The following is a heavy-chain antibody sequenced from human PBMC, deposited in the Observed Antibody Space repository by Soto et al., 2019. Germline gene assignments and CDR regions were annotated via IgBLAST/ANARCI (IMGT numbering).Heavy chain of an antibody. CDR1: GGSISSGNYY. CDR3: DGYCSGGSCYSGGPFDI. CDR2: IYYSGST. Sequence: SETLSLTCTVSGGSISSGNYYWSWIRQPPGKGLEWIGYIYYSGSTYYSPSLKSRVTISVDTSKNQFSLKLSSVTAADTAVYYCDGYCSGGSCYSGGPFDIWGQGTMVTVSS. V-gene: IGHV4-30-4*01. D-gene: IGHD2-15*01. J-gene: IGHJ3*02.